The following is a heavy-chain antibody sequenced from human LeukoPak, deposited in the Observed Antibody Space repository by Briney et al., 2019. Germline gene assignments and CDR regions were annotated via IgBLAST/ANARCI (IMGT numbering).Heavy chain of an antibody. CDR1: GDSVSINSAA. Sequence: SQTLSLTCAISGDSVSINSAAWNWLRQSPSRGLEWLGSTYQRSKWYNEYAVAVKSRITINPDISKNQLSVQLNSVTPEDKAVHYCARSASPYSSGWYFDYWGQGTLVTVSS. CDR2: TYQRSKWYN. J-gene: IGHJ4*02. CDR3: ARSASPYSSGWYFDY. V-gene: IGHV6-1*01. D-gene: IGHD6-19*01.